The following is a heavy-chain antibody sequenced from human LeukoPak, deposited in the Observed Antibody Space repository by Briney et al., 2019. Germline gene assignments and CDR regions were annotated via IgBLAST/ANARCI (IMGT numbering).Heavy chain of an antibody. CDR1: GYTFTGYY. CDR2: INPNSGGT. CDR3: ARPRGSGWSEDPHPY. Sequence: SVKVSCKASGYTFTGYYMHWVRQAPGQGLEWMGWINPNSGGTNYAQKFQGRVTMTRDTSISTAYMELSRLRSDDTAVYYCARPRGSGWSEDPHPYWGQGTLVTVSS. J-gene: IGHJ4*02. D-gene: IGHD6-19*01. V-gene: IGHV1-2*02.